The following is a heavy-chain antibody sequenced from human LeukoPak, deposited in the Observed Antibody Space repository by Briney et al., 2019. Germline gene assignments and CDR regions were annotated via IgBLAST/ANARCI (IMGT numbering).Heavy chain of an antibody. CDR3: AKDQGSLPTLNWFDP. Sequence: GGSLRLSCAASGFIFSSYAMNWVRQAPGKGLEWVSSISGSGDSTYSADSVKGRFTISRDNSKNTLYLQMNSLSAEDTAVYYCAKDQGSLPTLNWFDPWGQGTLVTVSS. CDR1: GFIFSSYA. D-gene: IGHD2-15*01. CDR2: ISGSGDST. V-gene: IGHV3-23*01. J-gene: IGHJ5*02.